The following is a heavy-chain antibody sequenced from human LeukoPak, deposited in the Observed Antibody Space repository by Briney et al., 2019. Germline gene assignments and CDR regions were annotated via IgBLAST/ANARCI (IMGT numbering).Heavy chain of an antibody. CDR3: ARRSGIAVAGAFDY. V-gene: IGHV3-23*01. J-gene: IGHJ4*02. CDR1: GFTFSNYA. Sequence: GGSLRLSCAASGFTFSNYAMRWVRQAPGKGLEWVSGISGSGDSTYYADSVKGRFTISRDNSKNTMYLQMNSLRAEDTAVYYCARRSGIAVAGAFDYWGQGTLVTVSS. CDR2: ISGSGDST. D-gene: IGHD6-19*01.